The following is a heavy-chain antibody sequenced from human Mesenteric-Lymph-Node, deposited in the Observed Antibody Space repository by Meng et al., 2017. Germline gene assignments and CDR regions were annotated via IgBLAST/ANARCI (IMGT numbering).Heavy chain of an antibody. CDR3: GRDREGGPDY. Sequence: GESLKISCEASGITFSTYNMHWVRQAPGKGLEWVAVIWFDGSKKYYADSVKGRFSISKDNSNNTLYLQMDSLRVEDTAVYYCGRDREGGPDYWGQGTLVTVSS. D-gene: IGHD2-15*01. CDR2: IWFDGSKK. J-gene: IGHJ4*02. CDR1: GITFSTYN. V-gene: IGHV3-33*01.